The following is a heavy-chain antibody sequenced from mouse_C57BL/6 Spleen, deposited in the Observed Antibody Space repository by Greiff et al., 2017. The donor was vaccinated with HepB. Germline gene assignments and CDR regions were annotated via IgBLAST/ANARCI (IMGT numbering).Heavy chain of an antibody. CDR2: IYPGDGDT. V-gene: IGHV1-80*01. Sequence: VQLQQSGAELVKPGASVKISCKASGYAFSSYWMNWVKQRPGKGLEWIGQIYPGDGDTNYNGKFKGKATLTADKSSSTDYMQLSSLTSEDSAVYFCAREGITRYFDVWGTGTTVTVSS. D-gene: IGHD2-4*01. CDR3: AREGITRYFDV. J-gene: IGHJ1*03. CDR1: GYAFSSYW.